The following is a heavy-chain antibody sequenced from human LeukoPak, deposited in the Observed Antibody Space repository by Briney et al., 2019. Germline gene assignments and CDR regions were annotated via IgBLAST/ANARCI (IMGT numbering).Heavy chain of an antibody. J-gene: IGHJ4*02. CDR3: ASSDCSGGSRFILDY. D-gene: IGHD2-15*01. CDR2: INPSSRST. Sequence: ASVKVSCKASGYTFSTYYLHWVRQAPGQGLEWMGIINPSSRSTTYAQTFEGRVTMTSDTSTSTVYMELSRLRSEDTAVYYCASSDCSGGSRFILDYWGQGTLVTVSS. CDR1: GYTFSTYY. V-gene: IGHV1-46*01.